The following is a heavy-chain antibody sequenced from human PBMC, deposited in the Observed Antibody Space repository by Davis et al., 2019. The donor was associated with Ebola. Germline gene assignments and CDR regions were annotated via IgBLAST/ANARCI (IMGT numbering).Heavy chain of an antibody. Sequence: MPSETLSLTCAVYGGSFSGYYWSWIRQPPGKGLEWIGEINHSGSTNYNPSLKSRVTISVDTSKNQFSLKLSSVTAADTAVYYCARMKVLLWFGTLDYWGQGTLVTVSS. CDR2: INHSGST. J-gene: IGHJ4*02. CDR1: GGSFSGYY. D-gene: IGHD3-10*01. CDR3: ARMKVLLWFGTLDY. V-gene: IGHV4-34*01.